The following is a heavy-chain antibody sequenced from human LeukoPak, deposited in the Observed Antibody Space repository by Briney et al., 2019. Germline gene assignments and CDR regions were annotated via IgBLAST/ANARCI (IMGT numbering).Heavy chain of an antibody. CDR3: AKGPKENWYFDL. Sequence: GRSLRLSCAASGYNFDDSAIHWVRQAPGKGLEWVSAMNWISDFKAYADSVKGRFTISRDNDKNSVHLQMNSLSPEDMAVYYCAKGPKENWYFDLWGRGTLVTVSS. J-gene: IGHJ2*01. CDR2: MNWISDFK. CDR1: GYNFDDSA. V-gene: IGHV3-9*03.